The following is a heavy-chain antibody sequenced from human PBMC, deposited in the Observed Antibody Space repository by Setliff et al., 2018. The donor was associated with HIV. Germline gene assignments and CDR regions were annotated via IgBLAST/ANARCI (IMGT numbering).Heavy chain of an antibody. CDR2: IYYSGST. CDR1: GASIISSNW. D-gene: IGHD3-3*01. J-gene: IGHJ3*02. V-gene: IGHV4-4*02. Sequence: SETLSLTCAVSGASIISSNWWSWVRQPPGKGLEWIGSIYYSGSTYYNPSLKSRVTISVDTSKNQFSLKLSSVTAADTAVYYCARGRIMIFGVTYYTKDAFDIWGQGTMVTVSS. CDR3: ARGRIMIFGVTYYTKDAFDI.